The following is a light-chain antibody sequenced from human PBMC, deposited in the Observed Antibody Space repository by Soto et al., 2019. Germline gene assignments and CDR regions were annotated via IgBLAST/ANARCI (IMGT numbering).Light chain of an antibody. CDR2: EGN. V-gene: IGLV2-23*01. J-gene: IGLJ3*02. CDR3: CSYAGVTTWV. CDR1: SSDIGTYRL. Sequence: QSALTQPASVSGSPGQSITISCTGTSSDIGTYRLVSWYQHHPGQAPKLMIYEGNQRPSGVSNRFSGSKSGNTASLTISGLQAEDEADYYCCSYAGVTTWVFGGGTKLTVL.